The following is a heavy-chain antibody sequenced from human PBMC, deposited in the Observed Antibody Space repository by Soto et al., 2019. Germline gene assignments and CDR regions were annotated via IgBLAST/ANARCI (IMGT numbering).Heavy chain of an antibody. D-gene: IGHD3-22*01. V-gene: IGHV1-69*13. CDR1: GGTFSSYA. CDR3: AGRHDYYDSSGYYPHFDY. J-gene: IGHJ4*02. Sequence: SVKVSCKASGGTFSSYAISWVRQAPGQGLEWMGGILPIFGTANYAQKFQGGVTITADESTSTAYMELSSLRSEDTALYYCAGRHDYYDSSGYYPHFDYWRQGTLVTVSS. CDR2: ILPIFGTA.